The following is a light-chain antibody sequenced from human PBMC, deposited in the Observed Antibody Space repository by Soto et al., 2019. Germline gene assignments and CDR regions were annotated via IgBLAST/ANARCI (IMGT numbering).Light chain of an antibody. V-gene: IGKV3-11*01. Sequence: EIVLTQSPGTLSLSPGERATLSCRAGQSISTYLAWYQQKSGQAPRLLIYDASNRATGTPARFSGSGSGTVFTLTISSLEPEDYAVDYCQQRYVWLTFGGGTKVDIK. CDR3: QQRYVWLT. J-gene: IGKJ4*01. CDR2: DAS. CDR1: QSISTY.